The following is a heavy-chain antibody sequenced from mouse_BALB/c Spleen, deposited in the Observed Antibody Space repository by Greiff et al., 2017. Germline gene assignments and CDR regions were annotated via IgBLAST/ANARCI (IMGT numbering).Heavy chain of an antibody. J-gene: IGHJ3*01. D-gene: IGHD2-10*02. CDR2: IWAGGST. CDR3: AREKYGNYVGFAY. V-gene: IGHV2-9*02. Sequence: VKLMESGPGLVAPSQSLSITCTVSGFSLTSYGVHWVRQPPGKGLEWLGVIWAGGSTNYNSALMSRLSISKDNSKSQVFLKMNSLQTDDTAMYYCAREKYGNYVGFAYWGQGTLVTVSA. CDR1: GFSLTSYG.